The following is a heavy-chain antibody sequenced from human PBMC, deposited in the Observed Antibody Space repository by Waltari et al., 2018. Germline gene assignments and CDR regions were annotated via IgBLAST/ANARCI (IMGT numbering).Heavy chain of an antibody. CDR3: ATDHHRDSGYDI. CDR1: GYPLSDLS. CDR2: YDPEDGET. D-gene: IGHD5-12*01. Sequence: QVQLVQSGAEVKKPGASVKVSCKVSGYPLSDLSLHWVRQAPGKGLEWMGGYDPEDGETVSAQIFQGRLSMTEDTSRDTAYMELRSLRSEDTAVYYCATDHHRDSGYDIWGQGTLVTVSS. J-gene: IGHJ4*02. V-gene: IGHV1-24*01.